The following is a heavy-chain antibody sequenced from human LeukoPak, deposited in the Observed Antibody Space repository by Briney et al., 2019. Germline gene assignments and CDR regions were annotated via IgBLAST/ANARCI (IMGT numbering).Heavy chain of an antibody. CDR3: ASDGGDVDTAMDT. J-gene: IGHJ5*02. V-gene: IGHV3-11*01. CDR2: ISGSGSTI. D-gene: IGHD5-18*01. CDR1: GFTFSDYY. Sequence: TGGSLRLSCAASGFTFSDYYMSWIRQAPGKGLEWVSYISGSGSTIYYADSVKGRFTISRDNAKNSLYLQMNSLRAEDTAVYYCASDGGDVDTAMDTWGQGTLVTVSS.